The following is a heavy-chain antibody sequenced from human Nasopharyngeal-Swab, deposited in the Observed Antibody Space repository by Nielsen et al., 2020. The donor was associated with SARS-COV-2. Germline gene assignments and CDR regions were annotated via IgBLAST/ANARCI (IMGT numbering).Heavy chain of an antibody. CDR1: GGSISSGGYY. V-gene: IGHV4-31*01. J-gene: IGHJ4*02. Sequence: SETLSLTCTVSGGSISSGGYYWSWIRQHPGKGLEWIGYIYYSGSTYYNPSLKSQVTISVDTSKNQFSLKLSSVTAADTAVYYCARSDSSGWYYFDYWGQGTLVTVSS. D-gene: IGHD6-19*01. CDR3: ARSDSSGWYYFDY. CDR2: IYYSGST.